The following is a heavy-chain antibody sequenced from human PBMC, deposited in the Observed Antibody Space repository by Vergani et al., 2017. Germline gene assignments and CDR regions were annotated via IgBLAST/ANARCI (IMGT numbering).Heavy chain of an antibody. J-gene: IGHJ4*02. D-gene: IGHD1-26*01. CDR2: ISYDGSNK. Sequence: VQLVESGGGVVQPGRSLRLSCAASGFTFSSYAMHWVRQAPGKGLEWVTVISYDGSNKYYADSVKGRFTISRDNSKNTLYLQMNSLRAEDTAVYYCARGEYSGSPGRNNHFDYWREGTLASVSS. CDR1: GFTFSSYA. CDR3: ARGEYSGSPGRNNHFDY. V-gene: IGHV3-30-3*01.